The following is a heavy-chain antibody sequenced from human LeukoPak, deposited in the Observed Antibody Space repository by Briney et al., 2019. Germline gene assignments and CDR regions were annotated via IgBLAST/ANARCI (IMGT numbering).Heavy chain of an antibody. D-gene: IGHD3-22*01. CDR2: ISYDGSNK. V-gene: IGHV3-30-3*01. J-gene: IGHJ6*02. CDR3: ARGHYYDSSGPYGMDV. CDR1: GFTFSSYA. Sequence: AGGSLRLSCAASGFTFSSYAMHWVRQAPGKGLEWVAVISYDGSNKYYADSVKGRFTISRDNSKNTLYLQMNSLRAEDTAVYYCARGHYYDSSGPYGMDVWGQGTTVTVSS.